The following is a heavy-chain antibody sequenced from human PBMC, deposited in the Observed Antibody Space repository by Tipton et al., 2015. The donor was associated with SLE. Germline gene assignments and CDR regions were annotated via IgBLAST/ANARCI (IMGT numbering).Heavy chain of an antibody. CDR3: TRDSDGRRAFEL. CDR1: GVSVSSGGYY. CDR2: IHSRGST. Sequence: LRLSCTVSGVSVSSGGYYWNWIRQHPGKGLEWIGCIHSRGSTYYTPSLKSRLTMSVDTSNNQFSLQLSSVTAADTALYYCTRDSDGRRAFELWGQGKMVTVSS. J-gene: IGHJ3*01. D-gene: IGHD1-14*01. V-gene: IGHV4-31*02.